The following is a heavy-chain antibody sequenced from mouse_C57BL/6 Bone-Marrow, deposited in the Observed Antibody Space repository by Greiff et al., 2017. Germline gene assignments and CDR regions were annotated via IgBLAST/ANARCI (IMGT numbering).Heavy chain of an antibody. CDR1: GFTFSDYG. CDR2: ISSGSSTI. Sequence: EVHLVESGGGLVKPGGSLKLSCAASGFTFSDYGMHWVRQAPEKGLEWVAYISSGSSTIYYAETVKGRFTISRDNAKNTLFLQMTSLRSEDTAMYYCARPEITTVDYWGQGTTLTVSS. V-gene: IGHV5-17*01. J-gene: IGHJ2*01. D-gene: IGHD1-1*01. CDR3: ARPEITTVDY.